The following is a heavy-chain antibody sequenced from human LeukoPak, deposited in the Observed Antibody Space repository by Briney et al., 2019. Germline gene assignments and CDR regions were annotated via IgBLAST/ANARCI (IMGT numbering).Heavy chain of an antibody. D-gene: IGHD3-10*01. CDR3: AKDRVNLVRGVSNDY. V-gene: IGHV3-23*01. Sequence: GGSLRLSCAASGFTFNGYAMSWVRQAPGKGLEWVSAISGSGGSTYYADSVKGRFTISRDNSKNTLYLQMNSLRAEDTAVYYCAKDRVNLVRGVSNDYWGQGTLVTVSS. CDR2: ISGSGGST. CDR1: GFTFNGYA. J-gene: IGHJ4*02.